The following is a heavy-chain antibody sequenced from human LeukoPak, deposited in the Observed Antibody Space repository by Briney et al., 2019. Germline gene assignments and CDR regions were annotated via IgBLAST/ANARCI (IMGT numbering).Heavy chain of an antibody. J-gene: IGHJ4*02. D-gene: IGHD1-26*01. CDR2: IESETDGGTT. CDR3: TTEVSGSHTN. CDR1: GITFSNAW. V-gene: IGHV3-15*04. Sequence: GGSLRLSCAASGITFSNAWMNWVRQTPGKGLEWVGLIESETDGGTTGYAAPVKGRFTISRDDSENTLYLQMNSLKAEDAAIYYCTTEVSGSHTNWSQGTLVTVSS.